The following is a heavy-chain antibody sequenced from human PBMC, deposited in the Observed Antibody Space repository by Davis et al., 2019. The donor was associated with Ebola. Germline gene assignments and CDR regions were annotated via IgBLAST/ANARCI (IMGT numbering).Heavy chain of an antibody. CDR3: ARAPTLYCSGATCQRDYCYYAMDV. D-gene: IGHD2-15*01. J-gene: IGHJ6*02. CDR2: IYYSGST. Sequence: SETLSLTCTVSGGSISSYYWSWIRQPPGKGLEWIGSIYYSGSTYYNPSLKSRVTISVDTSKNQFSLKLSSVTAADTAAYFCARAPTLYCSGATCQRDYCYYAMDVWGQGTTVTVSS. CDR1: GGSISSYY. V-gene: IGHV4-39*07.